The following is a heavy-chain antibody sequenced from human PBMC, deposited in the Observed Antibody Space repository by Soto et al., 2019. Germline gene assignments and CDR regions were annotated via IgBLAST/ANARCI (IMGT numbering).Heavy chain of an antibody. D-gene: IGHD6-25*01. CDR1: GFTFRSFT. CDR2: ISSNSAYR. Sequence: GGSLRLSCAASGFTFRSFTMNWVRQAPGKGLEWVSTISSNSAYRYYTDALRGRFTISRDNANKYLHLQMNSLKAENTGCYYCTRDAPRDSGARGCFDPGGPEPLVP. V-gene: IGHV3-21*01. J-gene: IGHJ5*02. CDR3: TRDAPRDSGARGCFDP.